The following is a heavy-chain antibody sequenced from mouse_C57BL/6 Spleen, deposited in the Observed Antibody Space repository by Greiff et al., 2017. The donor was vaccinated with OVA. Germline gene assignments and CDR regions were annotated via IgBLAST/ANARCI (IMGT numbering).Heavy chain of an antibody. CDR2: ISDGGSYT. J-gene: IGHJ1*03. V-gene: IGHV5-4*03. D-gene: IGHD1-1*01. Sequence: EVKLVESGGGLVKPGGSLKLSCAASGFPFSSYAMSWVRQTPEKRLEWVATISDGGSYTYYPDNVKGRFTISRDNAKNNLYLQMSHLKSEDTAMYYCARGLLWYFDVWGTGTTVTVSS. CDR1: GFPFSSYA. CDR3: ARGLLWYFDV.